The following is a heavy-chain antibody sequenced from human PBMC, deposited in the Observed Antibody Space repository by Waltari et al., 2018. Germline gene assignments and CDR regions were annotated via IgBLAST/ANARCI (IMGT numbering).Heavy chain of an antibody. V-gene: IGHV1-2*06. J-gene: IGHJ2*01. D-gene: IGHD6-13*01. CDR3: ARDPPAAGTRYFDL. CDR1: GYTFTGYY. Sequence: QVQLVQSGAEVKKPGASVKVSCKASGYTFTGYYMHWVRQAPGQGLEWMGRINPNRGGTNYAQKFQGMVTMTRDTSISTAYMELSRLRSDDTAVYYCARDPPAAGTRYFDLWGRGTLVTVSS. CDR2: INPNRGGT.